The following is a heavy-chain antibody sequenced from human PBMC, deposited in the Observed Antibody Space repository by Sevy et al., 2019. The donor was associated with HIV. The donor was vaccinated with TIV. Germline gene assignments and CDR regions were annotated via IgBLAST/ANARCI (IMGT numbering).Heavy chain of an antibody. V-gene: IGHV3-33*01. D-gene: IGHD3-22*01. Sequence: GGSLRLSCAASGFTFSSYGMHWVRQAPGKVLEWVAVIWYDGSNKYYADSVKGRFTISRDNSKNTVYLQMNSLRAEDMAVYYCARGAWGYYDSSGLFDYWGQGTLVTVSS. CDR3: ARGAWGYYDSSGLFDY. CDR2: IWYDGSNK. J-gene: IGHJ4*02. CDR1: GFTFSSYG.